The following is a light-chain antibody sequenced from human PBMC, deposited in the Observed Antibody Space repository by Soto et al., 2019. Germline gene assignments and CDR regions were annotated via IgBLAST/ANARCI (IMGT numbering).Light chain of an antibody. Sequence: QSVLTQPASVSASPGPSITISCTGTSSDVGGYKFVSWYQHHPGKAPKLMIYEVNTRPSGVSNRFSGSKSGNTASLTISGLQPEDEADYYCLSYTSANTRVFGGGTKVTVL. V-gene: IGLV2-14*01. J-gene: IGLJ3*02. CDR1: SSDVGGYKF. CDR2: EVN. CDR3: LSYTSANTRV.